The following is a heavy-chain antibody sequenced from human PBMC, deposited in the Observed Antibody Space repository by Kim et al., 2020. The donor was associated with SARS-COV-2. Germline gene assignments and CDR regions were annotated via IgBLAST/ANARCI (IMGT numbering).Heavy chain of an antibody. CDR2: IYYSET. J-gene: IGHJ4*02. CDR1: GDSISSGNYY. D-gene: IGHD3-10*02. CDR3: ARANGPLRLFGDHVPRDFDY. Sequence: SETLSLTCTVSGDSISSGNYYYNWIRQHPGKGLEWIGYIYYSETSYNTSLKSRVTISVDTSKNQFSLTLRSVTAADTAIYYCARANGPLRLFGDHVPRDFDYWGQGTQVTVSS. V-gene: IGHV4-31*03.